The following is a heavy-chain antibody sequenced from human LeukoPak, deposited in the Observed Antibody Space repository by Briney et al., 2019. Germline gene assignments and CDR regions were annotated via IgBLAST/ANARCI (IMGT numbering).Heavy chain of an antibody. Sequence: PGGSLRLSCAASGFTFNSFSMNWVRQAPGKGLEWVSAISGSGGSTYHADSVKGRFTISRDNSKNTLYLQMNSLRAEDTAVYYCAKDAKSSGYYYYYYYMDVWGKGTTVTVSS. CDR1: GFTFNSFS. CDR3: AKDAKSSGYYYYYYYMDV. J-gene: IGHJ6*03. CDR2: ISGSGGST. D-gene: IGHD3-22*01. V-gene: IGHV3-23*01.